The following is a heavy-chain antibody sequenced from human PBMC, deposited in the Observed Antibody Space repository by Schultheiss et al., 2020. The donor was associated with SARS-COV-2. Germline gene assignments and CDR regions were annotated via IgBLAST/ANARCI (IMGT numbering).Heavy chain of an antibody. D-gene: IGHD2-8*01. CDR3: ARDNGFYAVDV. Sequence: SETLSLTCTVSGGSVSSGSYYWSWIRQPAGKGLEWIGRIYTSGSTNYNPSLKSRVTISVDTTKSHFSLKLSSVTAADTALYFCARDNGFYAVDVWGQGTTVTVSS. CDR1: GGSVSSGSYY. J-gene: IGHJ6*02. V-gene: IGHV4-61*02. CDR2: IYTSGST.